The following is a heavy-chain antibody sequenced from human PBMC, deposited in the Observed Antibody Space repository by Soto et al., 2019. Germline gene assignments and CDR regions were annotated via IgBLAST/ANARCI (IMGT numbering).Heavy chain of an antibody. CDR3: ARWRGLTIGVPPFYYYYGMDV. Sequence: SETLSLTCAVYGGSFSCYYWSWIRQPPGKGLEWIGEINHSGSTNYNPSLKSRVTISVDTSKNQFSLKLSSVTAADTAVYYCARWRGLTIGVPPFYYYYGMDVWGQGTTVTVSS. D-gene: IGHD3-3*01. CDR2: INHSGST. V-gene: IGHV4-34*01. CDR1: GGSFSCYY. J-gene: IGHJ6*02.